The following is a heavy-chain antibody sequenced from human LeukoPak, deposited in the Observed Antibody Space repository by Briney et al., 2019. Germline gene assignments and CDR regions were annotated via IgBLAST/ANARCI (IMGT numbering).Heavy chain of an antibody. CDR1: EFTFSTYT. V-gene: IGHV3-23*01. CDR2: IYGSGGAT. J-gene: IGHJ4*02. CDR3: AKDLKPDGTWDVDY. Sequence: GGSLRLSCAASEFTFSTYTMNWVRQAPGKGLEWVSGIYGSGGATFYADSVKGRFTISRDNSKNTLFLHMDSLRDEDTALYYCAKDLKPDGTWDVDYWGQGTLVTVSS. D-gene: IGHD1-14*01.